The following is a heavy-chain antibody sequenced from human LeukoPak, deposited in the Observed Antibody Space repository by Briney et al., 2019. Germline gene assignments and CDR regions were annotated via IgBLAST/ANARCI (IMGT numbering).Heavy chain of an antibody. CDR1: GLSVSSKY. D-gene: IGHD2-2*01. Sequence: GGSLRLSCAASGLSVSSKYMNWVRQAPGKGLEWVSLVYSGGSTYYADSVKGRFTISRDSSKNTVYLQMNSLRAEDTAVYYCAARDCSTTSCYGGLFDYWGQGTLVTVSS. J-gene: IGHJ4*02. V-gene: IGHV3-53*01. CDR2: VYSGGST. CDR3: AARDCSTTSCYGGLFDY.